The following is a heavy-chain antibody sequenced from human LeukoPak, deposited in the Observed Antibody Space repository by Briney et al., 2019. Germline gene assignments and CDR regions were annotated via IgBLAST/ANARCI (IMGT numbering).Heavy chain of an antibody. V-gene: IGHV3-74*01. Sequence: GGSLRLSCAASGFTLSDYWMHWVRQVPGEGPVWVSRINGDGRSTTYADSVKGRFTISRDNAKNTVFLQMTSLRDEDTAVYYCTRGGLTGQMAAFDYWGQGALVTVSS. J-gene: IGHJ4*02. CDR2: INGDGRST. CDR1: GFTLSDYW. CDR3: TRGGLTGQMAAFDY. D-gene: IGHD3-9*01.